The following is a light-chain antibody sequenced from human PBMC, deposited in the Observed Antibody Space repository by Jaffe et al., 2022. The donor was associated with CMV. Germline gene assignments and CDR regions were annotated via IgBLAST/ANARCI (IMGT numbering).Light chain of an antibody. CDR1: ILRNYY. CDR3: NCRDITGNHVV. J-gene: IGLJ3*02. V-gene: IGLV3-19*01. CDR2: ERD. Sequence: SSELTQDPAVSVALGQTVRITCRGDILRNYYASWYQQRPGHAPILVVYERDSRPSGIPDRFSGASSGNTASLTITGAQAEDEADYYCNCRDITGNHVVFGGGTNLTVL.